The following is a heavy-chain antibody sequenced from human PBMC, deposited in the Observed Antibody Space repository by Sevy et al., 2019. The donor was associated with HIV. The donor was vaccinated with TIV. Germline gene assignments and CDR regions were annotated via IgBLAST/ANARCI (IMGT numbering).Heavy chain of an antibody. CDR3: AGEKGWGRGYS. Sequence: SETLSLTCTVSGGSITSLYWNWIRQLPGKGLEWIANIYYNGHINYNPSLKSRVTFSLDTSKNQFSLRLGSLTASDTVMDYCAGEKGWGRGYSWGQGTPVNVSS. D-gene: IGHD1-26*01. V-gene: IGHV4-59*08. J-gene: IGHJ4*02. CDR2: IYYNGHI. CDR1: GGSITSLY.